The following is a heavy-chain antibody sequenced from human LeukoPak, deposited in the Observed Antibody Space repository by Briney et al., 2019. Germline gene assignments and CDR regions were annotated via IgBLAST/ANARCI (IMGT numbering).Heavy chain of an antibody. CDR2: ISGRDSST. Sequence: PGGSLRLFCAASGFTFTYFTMTWVRQAPGKGLEWGSGISGRDSSTYSADSVKGRFTISRDDSQNTLYLHMHSLRAEDTAIYYCARVSALRSSGWFGVFDFWGQGTQVTLSS. V-gene: IGHV3-23*01. D-gene: IGHD6-19*01. J-gene: IGHJ4*02. CDR3: ARVSALRSSGWFGVFDF. CDR1: GFTFTYFT.